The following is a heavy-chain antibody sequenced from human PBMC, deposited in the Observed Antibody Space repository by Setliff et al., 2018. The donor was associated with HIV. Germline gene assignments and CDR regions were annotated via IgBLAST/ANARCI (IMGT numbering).Heavy chain of an antibody. V-gene: IGHV4-39*07. CDR2: INHSGST. D-gene: IGHD4-17*01. J-gene: IGHJ4*02. CDR3: ARAAAGNTGPFDL. Sequence: SETLSLTCIVSGGSISSSSYYWGWIRQPPGKGLEWVGEINHSGSTNYNPSLKSRVTMSVDTSKNQFSLKLTSVTASDTAVYYCARAAAGNTGPFDLWGQGSPVTVSS. CDR1: GGSISSSSYY.